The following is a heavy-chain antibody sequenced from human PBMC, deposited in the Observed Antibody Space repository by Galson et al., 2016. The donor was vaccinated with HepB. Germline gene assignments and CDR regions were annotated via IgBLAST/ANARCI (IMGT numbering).Heavy chain of an antibody. CDR3: ARATANGAFDI. D-gene: IGHD2-21*02. J-gene: IGHJ3*02. V-gene: IGHV5-10-1*01. CDR2: VDPTDSYT. CDR1: GYKFTSYW. Sequence: QSGAEVKKPGESLRISCKGSGYKFTSYWISWVRQMPGKGLEWMGRVDPTDSYTNYSPSFQGHVTISVDRSISTAYLQWSSLKASDTAMYYCARATANGAFDIWGQGTMVTVSS.